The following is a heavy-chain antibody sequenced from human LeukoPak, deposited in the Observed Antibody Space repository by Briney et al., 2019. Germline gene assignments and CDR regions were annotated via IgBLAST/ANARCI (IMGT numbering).Heavy chain of an antibody. V-gene: IGHV4-59*08. D-gene: IGHD6-19*01. CDR3: ARHGHIAVAGRHPFNY. J-gene: IGHJ4*02. CDR1: GGSISSYY. CDR2: IYYSGST. Sequence: SETLSLTCTVSGGSISSYYWSWIRQPPGKGLEWIGYIYYSGSTNYNPSLKSRVTISVDTSKNQFSLKLSSVTAADTAVYYCARHGHIAVAGRHPFNYWGQGTLATVSS.